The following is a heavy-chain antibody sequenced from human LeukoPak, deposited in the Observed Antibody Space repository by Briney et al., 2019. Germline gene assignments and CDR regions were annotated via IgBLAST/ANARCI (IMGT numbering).Heavy chain of an antibody. CDR3: ARDRTPRYYDFWSGYSPFDY. V-gene: IGHV3-48*01. D-gene: IGHD3-3*01. CDR2: XXXSXSTI. J-gene: IGHJ4*02. CDR1: XFXFXXXX. Sequence: GGSXRLSCAASXFXFXXXXXNWVRQAPGXXXXXXXXXXXSXSTIYYADSVKGRFTISRDNAKNSLYLQMNSLRAEDTAVYYCARDRTPRYYDFWSGYSPFDYWGQGTLVTVSS.